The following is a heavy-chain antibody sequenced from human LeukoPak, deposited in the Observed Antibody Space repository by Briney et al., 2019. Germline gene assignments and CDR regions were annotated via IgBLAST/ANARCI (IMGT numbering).Heavy chain of an antibody. CDR1: GGSFSGYY. D-gene: IGHD5-12*01. Sequence: PSETLSLTCAVYGGSFSGYYWSWIRQPPGKGLEWIGEINHSGSTNYNPSLKSRVTISVDTSKNQFSLKLRSVTATDTAMYYCARGGYSGYDYLYYWGQGTLVTVSS. CDR3: ARGGYSGYDYLYY. CDR2: INHSGST. J-gene: IGHJ4*02. V-gene: IGHV4-34*01.